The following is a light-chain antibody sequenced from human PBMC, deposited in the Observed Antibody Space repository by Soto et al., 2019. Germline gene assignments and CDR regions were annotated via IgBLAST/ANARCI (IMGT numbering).Light chain of an antibody. CDR1: QSVRRY. Sequence: EIVFTQSPATLSLSPGERATLSCRASQSVRRYLAWYQQKPGQAPRLLIYDASTRATGIPARFSGSGSETDFTLTITSLEPEDFAVYYCQQRNNWPPITVGLGTRREIK. CDR2: DAS. CDR3: QQRNNWPPIT. J-gene: IGKJ5*01. V-gene: IGKV3-11*01.